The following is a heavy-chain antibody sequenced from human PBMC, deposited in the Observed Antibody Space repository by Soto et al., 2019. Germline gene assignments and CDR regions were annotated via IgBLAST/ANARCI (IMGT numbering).Heavy chain of an antibody. CDR2: IWYDGSNK. D-gene: IGHD6-13*01. CDR3: ARDARGIAAFDY. CDR1: GFTFSSYG. J-gene: IGHJ4*02. Sequence: PGGSLRLSCAASGFTFSSYGMHWVRQAPGKGLERVAVIWYDGSNKYYADSVKGRFTISRDNSKNTLYLQMNSLRAEDTAVYYCARDARGIAAFDYWGQGTLVTVSS. V-gene: IGHV3-33*01.